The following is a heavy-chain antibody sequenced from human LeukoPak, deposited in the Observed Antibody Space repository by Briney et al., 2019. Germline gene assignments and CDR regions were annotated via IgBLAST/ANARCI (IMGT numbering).Heavy chain of an antibody. D-gene: IGHD3-22*01. J-gene: IGHJ1*01. CDR1: GFTFSTYW. CDR2: IKSDGST. CDR3: ARAPSEIGGYYPEYFRH. Sequence: GGSLRLSCAASGFTFSTYWMHWVRQAPGKGLVWVSRIKSDGSTNYADSVKGRFTISRDNAKNTLSLQMNSLRPEDTGVYYCARAPSEIGGYYPEYFRHWGQGTLVTVSS. V-gene: IGHV3-74*01.